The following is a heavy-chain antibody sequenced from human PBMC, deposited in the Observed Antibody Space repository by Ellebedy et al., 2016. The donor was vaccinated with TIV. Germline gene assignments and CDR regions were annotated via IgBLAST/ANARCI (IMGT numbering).Heavy chain of an antibody. D-gene: IGHD4-23*01. J-gene: IGHJ4*02. Sequence: ASVKVSCXASGYTFTTYGISWVRQAPGQGLEWMAWISGYNGNTKYGQNFEDRVTVTTDTCTSVVYMELRNLSSDDTAVYYCARVPMPGKADYWGQGTLVTVSS. V-gene: IGHV1-18*01. CDR3: ARVPMPGKADY. CDR1: GYTFTTYG. CDR2: ISGYNGNT.